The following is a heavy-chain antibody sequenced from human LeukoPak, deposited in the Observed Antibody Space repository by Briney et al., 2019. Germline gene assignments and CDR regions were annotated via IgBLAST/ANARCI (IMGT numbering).Heavy chain of an antibody. CDR2: IYHSGST. CDR3: ARDPVLWFGELSGY. V-gene: IGHV4-38-2*02. J-gene: IGHJ4*02. Sequence: SETLSLTCTVSGYSLSSGYYWGWIRQPPGKGLEWIGSIYHSGSTYYNPSLKSQVTISVDTSKNQFSLKLSSVTAADTAVYYCARDPVLWFGELSGYWGQGTLVTVSS. D-gene: IGHD3-10*01. CDR1: GYSLSSGYY.